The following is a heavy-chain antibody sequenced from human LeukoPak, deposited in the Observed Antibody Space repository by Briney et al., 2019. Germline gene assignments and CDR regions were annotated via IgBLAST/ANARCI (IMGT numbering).Heavy chain of an antibody. CDR2: INPKSGGA. Sequence: ASVKVSCKTSGYTFIDHYIHWVRQAPGQGLEWMGRINPKSGGANYVQKFQGRVTMTRDTSITTAYMELSSLRSDDTAVYYCARVTAAAGDYWGQGTLVTDSS. CDR3: ARVTAAAGDY. D-gene: IGHD6-13*01. V-gene: IGHV1-2*06. CDR1: GYTFIDHY. J-gene: IGHJ4*02.